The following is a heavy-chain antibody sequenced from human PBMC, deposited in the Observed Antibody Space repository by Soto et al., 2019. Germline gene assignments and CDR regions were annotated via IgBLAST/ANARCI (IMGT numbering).Heavy chain of an antibody. Sequence: EVQLVESGGGLVKPGGSLRLSCAASGFTFSSYSMNWVRQAPGKGLEWVSSISSSSSYIYYADSVKGRFTISRDNATNSLYLPMNGLRAEDTAVYYCARDLRCSGGSCLEYWGQGTLVTVSS. CDR2: ISSSSSYI. CDR3: ARDLRCSGGSCLEY. J-gene: IGHJ4*02. CDR1: GFTFSSYS. V-gene: IGHV3-21*01. D-gene: IGHD2-15*01.